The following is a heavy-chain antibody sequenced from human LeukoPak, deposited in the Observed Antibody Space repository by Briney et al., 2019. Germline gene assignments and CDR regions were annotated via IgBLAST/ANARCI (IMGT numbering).Heavy chain of an antibody. CDR2: MNPNSGNT. V-gene: IGHV1-8*03. Sequence: ASVKVSCKASGYTFTSYDINWVRHATGQGLEWMGWMNPNSGNTGYAQKFQGRVTITRNTSISTAYMELSSLRSEDTAVYYCARASYDFWSGYSEWGQGTLVTVSS. D-gene: IGHD3-3*01. CDR3: ARASYDFWSGYSE. J-gene: IGHJ4*02. CDR1: GYTFTSYD.